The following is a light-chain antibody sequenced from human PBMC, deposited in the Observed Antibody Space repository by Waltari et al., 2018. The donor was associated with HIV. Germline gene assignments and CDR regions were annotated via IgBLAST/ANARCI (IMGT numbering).Light chain of an antibody. V-gene: IGKV3-20*01. CDR1: QSVNANY. CDR3: QQFADSLLT. J-gene: IGKJ4*01. CDR2: GAS. Sequence: EIVMTQSPGTLSLSPGETATPNCRGSQSVNANYLAWYQQKPGQPPRLLMYGASTRNTGVPDRFTGIGSGTDFTLTISRLEADDFAVYYCQQFADSLLTFGGGTKVEIK.